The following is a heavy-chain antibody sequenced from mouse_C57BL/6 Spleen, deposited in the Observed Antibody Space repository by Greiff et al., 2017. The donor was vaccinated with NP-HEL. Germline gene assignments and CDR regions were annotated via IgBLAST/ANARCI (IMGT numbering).Heavy chain of an antibody. CDR2: INPNNGGT. V-gene: IGHV1-26*01. D-gene: IGHD2-4*01. J-gene: IGHJ4*01. CDR3: ARYYDYDDGYAMDY. Sequence: VQLQQSGPELVKPGASVKISCKASGYTFTDYYMNWVKQSHGKSLEWIGDINPNNGGTSYNQKFKGKATLTVDKSSSTAYMELRSLTSEDSAVYYCARYYDYDDGYAMDYWGQGTSVTVSS. CDR1: GYTFTDYY.